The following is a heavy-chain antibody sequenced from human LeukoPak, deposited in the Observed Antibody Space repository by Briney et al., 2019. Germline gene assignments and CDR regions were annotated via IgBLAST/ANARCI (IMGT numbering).Heavy chain of an antibody. D-gene: IGHD2-15*01. CDR1: GFTVSSNY. V-gene: IGHV3-53*01. Sequence: GGSLRLSCAASGFTVSSNYMSWVRQAPGKGLEWVSVIYSGGRTDYADSVKGRFTISRDNSENTAYLQMSSLRAENTAVYYCARDLVGEAATLDYGMDVWGQGTTVTVSS. CDR3: ARDLVGEAATLDYGMDV. J-gene: IGHJ6*02. CDR2: IYSGGRT.